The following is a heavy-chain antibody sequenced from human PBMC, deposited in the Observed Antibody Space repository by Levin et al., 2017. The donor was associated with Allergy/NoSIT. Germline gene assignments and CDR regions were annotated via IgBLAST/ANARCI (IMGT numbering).Heavy chain of an antibody. Sequence: GESLKISCAASGFTFNSFALSWVRQAPGKGLEWVSTISAYGESTYYADSVKDRFTISRDNSRNTLYLLMSSLRAEDTAVYYCAKDGTLLATSEDYLDSWGQGTQLTVSS. D-gene: IGHD5-12*01. J-gene: IGHJ4*02. V-gene: IGHV3-23*01. CDR2: ISAYGEST. CDR3: AKDGTLLATSEDYLDS. CDR1: GFTFNSFA.